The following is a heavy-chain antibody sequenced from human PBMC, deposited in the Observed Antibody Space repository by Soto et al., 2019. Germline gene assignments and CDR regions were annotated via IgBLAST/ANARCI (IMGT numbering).Heavy chain of an antibody. CDR3: ARHLGEGYFDY. Sequence: PSEILSLTCTVSGDSISSSTYFWGWVRQPPGKGLEWIGSIYYSGSTYYNPSLKSRVTISVDTSKNHFSLKLSSVTAADTAVYYCARHLGEGYFDYWGQGTLVTVSS. CDR2: IYYSGST. V-gene: IGHV4-39*01. J-gene: IGHJ4*02. CDR1: GDSISSSTYF.